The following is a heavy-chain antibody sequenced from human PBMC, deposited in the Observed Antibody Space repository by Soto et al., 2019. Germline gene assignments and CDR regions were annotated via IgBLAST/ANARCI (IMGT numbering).Heavy chain of an antibody. CDR2: INANNGNT. CDR1: GYTFTSYG. D-gene: IGHD7-27*01. CDR3: ARDLNLGLGDY. V-gene: IGHV1-18*01. J-gene: IGHJ4*02. Sequence: QVQLVQSGAEVKKPGASVKVSCKASGYTFTSYGLSWVRQAPGQGLEWMGWINANNGNTKYAQKLQGRVTMTTDTSTTTAYIELRSLRSDDTAVFYCARDLNLGLGDYWGQGTLVTVSS.